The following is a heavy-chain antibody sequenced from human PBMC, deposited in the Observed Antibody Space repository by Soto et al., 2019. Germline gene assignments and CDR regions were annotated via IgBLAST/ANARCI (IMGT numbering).Heavy chain of an antibody. Sequence: QVQLVESGGGVVQPGRSLRLSCVVSGLAFSRYAMHWVRQAPGQGLDWVALISYDGSNIYYADSVKGRLTISRDNSKNTLYLEMNSLRAEDTAVYYCTYTVTTNGMDVWGQGTTVILSS. D-gene: IGHD4-17*01. CDR2: ISYDGSNI. J-gene: IGHJ6*02. CDR1: GLAFSRYA. CDR3: TYTVTTNGMDV. V-gene: IGHV3-30-3*01.